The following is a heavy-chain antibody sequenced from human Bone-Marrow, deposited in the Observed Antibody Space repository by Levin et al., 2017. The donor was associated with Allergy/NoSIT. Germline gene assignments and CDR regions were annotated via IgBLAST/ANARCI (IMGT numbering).Heavy chain of an antibody. CDR1: GFTFSSYA. Sequence: GESLKISCAASGFTFSSYAMHWVRQAPGKGLEWVAVISYDGGNKYYADSVKGRFTISRDNSKNTLYLQMNSLRAEDTAVYYCARHITGIAAAGTPLYYYYCYMDVWGKGTTVTVSS. D-gene: IGHD6-13*01. J-gene: IGHJ6*03. CDR3: ARHITGIAAAGTPLYYYYCYMDV. CDR2: ISYDGGNK. V-gene: IGHV3-30-3*01.